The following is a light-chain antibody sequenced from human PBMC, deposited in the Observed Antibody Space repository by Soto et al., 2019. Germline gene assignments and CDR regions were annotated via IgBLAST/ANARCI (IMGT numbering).Light chain of an antibody. CDR1: SSDISKYNY. J-gene: IGLJ1*01. CDR3: SSYTTRTTLYV. CDR2: EVS. Sequence: QSALTQPPSASGSPGQSVTISCTGTSSDISKYNYVSWYQQHPGKAPKLMIYEVSNRPSGVSNRFSGSKSGDTASLTISGLQAEDEADYYCSSYTTRTTLYVFGTGTKVTVL. V-gene: IGLV2-14*03.